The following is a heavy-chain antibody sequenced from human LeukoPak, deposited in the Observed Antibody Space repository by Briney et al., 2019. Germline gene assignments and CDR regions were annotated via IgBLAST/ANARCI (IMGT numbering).Heavy chain of an antibody. J-gene: IGHJ4*02. CDR2: INHSGST. V-gene: IGHV4-34*01. D-gene: IGHD3-22*01. Sequence: PSETLSLTCAVYGGSFSGYYWSWIRQPPGKGLEWMGEINHSGSTNYNPSLKSRVTISVDTSKNQFSLKLSSVTAADTAVYYCARVGRGASYYYDSSGYLDYWGQGALVTVSS. CDR3: ARVGRGASYYYDSSGYLDY. CDR1: GGSFSGYY.